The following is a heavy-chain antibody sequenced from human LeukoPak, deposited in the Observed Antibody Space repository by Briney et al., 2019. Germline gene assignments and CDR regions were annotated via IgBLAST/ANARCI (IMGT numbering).Heavy chain of an antibody. CDR3: ARGFPYYYDSSGY. CDR2: INHSGST. Sequence: SETLSLTCADYGVSFSGYYWSWIRQPPGKGLEWIGEINHSGSTNYNPSLKSRVTISVDTSKNQFSLKLSSVTAADTAVYYCARGFPYYYDSSGYWGQGTLVTVSS. V-gene: IGHV4-34*01. J-gene: IGHJ4*02. CDR1: GVSFSGYY. D-gene: IGHD3-22*01.